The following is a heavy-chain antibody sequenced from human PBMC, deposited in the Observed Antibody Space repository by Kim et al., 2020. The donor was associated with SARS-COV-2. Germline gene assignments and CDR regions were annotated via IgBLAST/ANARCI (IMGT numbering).Heavy chain of an antibody. CDR3: VKPPRVVYPTHY. J-gene: IGHJ4*02. V-gene: IGHV3-23*01. D-gene: IGHD3-10*01. CDR1: GFTFSTYV. Sequence: GGSLRLSCAASGFTFSTYVMSWVRQAPGNGPEWVASIGASDGTTEYADSVKGRFTISRDNSRYTLHLQMTSLRAEDTATYYCVKPPRVVYPTHYWGQGVLVTVSS. CDR2: IGASDGTT.